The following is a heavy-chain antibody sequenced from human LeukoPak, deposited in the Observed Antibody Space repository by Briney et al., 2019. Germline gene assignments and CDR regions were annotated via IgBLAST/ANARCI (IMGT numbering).Heavy chain of an antibody. CDR1: GYTFTGYY. CDR2: INPNSGDT. J-gene: IGHJ4*02. D-gene: IGHD6-13*01. CDR3: AREGSSWTFDY. Sequence: ASVKVSCKASGYTFTGYYMHWVRQAPGQGLEWMGWINPNSGDTKYAQNFQGRVTMTRDTSISTAYMELRSLRSDDTAVYYCAREGSSWTFDYWGQGTLVTVSS. V-gene: IGHV1-2*02.